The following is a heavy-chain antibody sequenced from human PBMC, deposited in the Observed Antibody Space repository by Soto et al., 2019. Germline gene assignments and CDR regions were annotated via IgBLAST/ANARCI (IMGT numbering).Heavy chain of an antibody. CDR1: GFTFSSYA. CDR2: ISGSGGST. D-gene: IGHD2-8*02. Sequence: GESLKISCAASGFTFSSYAMSWVRQAPGKGLEWVSAISGSGGSTYYADSVKGRFTISRDNSKNTLYLQMNSLRAEDTAVYYCAKDTETYYFDYWGQGTLVTVSS. J-gene: IGHJ4*02. CDR3: AKDTETYYFDY. V-gene: IGHV3-23*01.